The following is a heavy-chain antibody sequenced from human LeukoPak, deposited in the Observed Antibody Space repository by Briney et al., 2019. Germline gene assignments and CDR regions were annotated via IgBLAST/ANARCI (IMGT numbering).Heavy chain of an antibody. V-gene: IGHV4-39*07. D-gene: IGHD5-18*01. CDR1: GGSISSSNYY. Sequence: SETLSLTCTVSGGSISSSNYYWGWIRQPPGKGLEWIGYIFNSGSTYYNPSLKSRVTILVDTSKNQFSLKLSSVTAADTAVYYCARHRGYSYGYGPWGQGTLVTVSS. CDR2: IFNSGST. J-gene: IGHJ5*02. CDR3: ARHRGYSYGYGP.